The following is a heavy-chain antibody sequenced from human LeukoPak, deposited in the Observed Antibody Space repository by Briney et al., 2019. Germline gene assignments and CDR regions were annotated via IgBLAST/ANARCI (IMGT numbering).Heavy chain of an antibody. CDR2: ISSSGSTI. J-gene: IGHJ4*02. CDR3: ARDSRTYYYDSSGYYFGDY. Sequence: GGSLRLSCAASGFTFSSYEMNWVRQAPGKGLEWVSYISSSGSTIYYADSVKGRFTISRDNAKNSLYLQMNSLRAEDTAVYYCARDSRTYYYDSSGYYFGDYSGQGTLVTVSS. V-gene: IGHV3-48*03. D-gene: IGHD3-22*01. CDR1: GFTFSSYE.